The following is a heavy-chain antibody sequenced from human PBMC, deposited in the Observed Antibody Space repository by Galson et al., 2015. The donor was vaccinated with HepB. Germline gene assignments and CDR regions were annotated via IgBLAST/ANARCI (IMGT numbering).Heavy chain of an antibody. J-gene: IGHJ4*02. V-gene: IGHV3-66*01. D-gene: IGHD1-14*01. CDR1: GFTVNSSY. Sequence: SLRLSCAASGFTVNSSYMSWVRQAPGKGLEWVSIIYSGGSTFYADSVKGRFAISRDNSKNTLYLQMNSLRAEDTAVYYCARSNFISTGFFDYWGQGTLVTVSS. CDR3: ARSNFISTGFFDY. CDR2: IYSGGST.